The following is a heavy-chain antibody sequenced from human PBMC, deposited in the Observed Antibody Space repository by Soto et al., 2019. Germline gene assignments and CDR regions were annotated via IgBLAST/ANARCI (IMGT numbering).Heavy chain of an antibody. CDR1: GFTFSSYW. V-gene: IGHV3-7*01. D-gene: IGHD5-12*01. CDR3: ARDPRVATIRDAFDI. Sequence: GGSLRLSCAASGFTFSSYWMSWVRQAPGKGLEWVANIKQDGSEKYYVDSVKGRFTISRDNAKNSLYLQMNSLRAEDTAVYYCARDPRVATIRDAFDIWGQGTMVTVSS. J-gene: IGHJ3*02. CDR2: IKQDGSEK.